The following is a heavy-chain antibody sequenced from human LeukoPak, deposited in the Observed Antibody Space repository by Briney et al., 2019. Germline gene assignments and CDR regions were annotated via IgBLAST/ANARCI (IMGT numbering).Heavy chain of an antibody. CDR2: IIPVLGVS. D-gene: IGHD1-26*01. CDR1: GGSFSSYV. J-gene: IGHJ6*03. V-gene: IGHV1-69*04. Sequence: ASVKVSCKASGGSFSSYVITWVRQAPGQGLEWMGRIIPVLGVSNFAQKFQGRVTITADESTSTAYMELSSLRSEDTAVYYCARVVQGGGSHWDYYYYMDVWGKGTTVTVSS. CDR3: ARVVQGGGSHWDYYYYMDV.